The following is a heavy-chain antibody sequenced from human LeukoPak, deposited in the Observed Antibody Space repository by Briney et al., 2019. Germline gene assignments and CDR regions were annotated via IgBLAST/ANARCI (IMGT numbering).Heavy chain of an antibody. CDR2: ISGSGGST. Sequence: GGSLRLSCAASGFTFSSYAMSWVRQAPGKGLEWVSSISGSGGSTSYADSVKGRFTISRDNSKNTLFLQMNSLRAEDTAAYYCANENWFDPWGQGTLVTVSS. CDR1: GFTFSSYA. J-gene: IGHJ5*02. V-gene: IGHV3-23*01. CDR3: ANENWFDP.